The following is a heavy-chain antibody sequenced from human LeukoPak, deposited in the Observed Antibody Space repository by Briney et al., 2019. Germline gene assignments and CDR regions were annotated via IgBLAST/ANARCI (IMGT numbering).Heavy chain of an antibody. J-gene: IGHJ4*02. CDR2: IKQDRSEK. CDR3: ARLREIPVFGVVTKSTSYFDY. D-gene: IGHD3-3*01. Sequence: GGSLRLSCAASGFTFSSYWMSWVRQAPGKGLEWVANIKQDRSEKYYVDSVKGRFTISRDNAKNPLYLQMNSLRAEDTAVYYCARLREIPVFGVVTKSTSYFDYWGQGTLVTVSS. V-gene: IGHV3-7*01. CDR1: GFTFSSYW.